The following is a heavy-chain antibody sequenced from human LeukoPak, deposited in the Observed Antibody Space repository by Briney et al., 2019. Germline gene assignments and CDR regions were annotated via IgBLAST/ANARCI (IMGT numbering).Heavy chain of an antibody. Sequence: ASVKVSYKASGYTFTGYYMHWVRQAPGQGLEWMGWINPNSGGTNYAQKFQGRVTMTRDTSISTAYMELSRLRSDDTAVYYCARAGLYSGSYGYWGQGTLVTVFS. CDR1: GYTFTGYY. J-gene: IGHJ4*02. D-gene: IGHD1-26*01. CDR2: INPNSGGT. CDR3: ARAGLYSGSYGY. V-gene: IGHV1-2*02.